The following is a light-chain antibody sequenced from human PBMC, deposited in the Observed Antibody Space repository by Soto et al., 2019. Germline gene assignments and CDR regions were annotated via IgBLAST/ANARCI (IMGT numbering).Light chain of an antibody. CDR1: RSVSSSY. J-gene: IGKJ2*01. Sequence: DIVLTQSPGTLSLSPGERATLSCGASRSVSSSYLAWYQHKPGQAPRLLIYGASNRATGIPDRFSGSGSETDFTLTISRLEPEDFALYYCQQYSTTPHTFGQGTKLEI. CDR3: QQYSTTPHT. CDR2: GAS. V-gene: IGKV3-20*01.